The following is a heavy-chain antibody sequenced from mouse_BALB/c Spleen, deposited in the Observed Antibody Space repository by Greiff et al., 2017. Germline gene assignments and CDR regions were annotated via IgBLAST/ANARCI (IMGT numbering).Heavy chain of an antibody. D-gene: IGHD2-10*02. J-gene: IGHJ4*01. Sequence: VKLVESGPGLVAPSQSLSITCTVSGFSLTDYGVSWIRQPPGKGLEWLGVIWGGGSTYYNSALKSRLSISKDNSKSQVFLKMNSLQTDDTAMYYCAKRYGNYVDAMDYWGQGTSVTVSS. V-gene: IGHV2-6-5*01. CDR1: GFSLTDYG. CDR2: IWGGGST. CDR3: AKRYGNYVDAMDY.